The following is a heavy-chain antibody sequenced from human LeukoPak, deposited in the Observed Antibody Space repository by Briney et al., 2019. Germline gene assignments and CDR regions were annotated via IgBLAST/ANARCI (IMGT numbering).Heavy chain of an antibody. Sequence: GGSLRLSCAVSGFFFSDYYMSWIRQTPGKGLEWIAYMSSDGSPNKYADSVKGRFTISGDNAQNSVHLQMNNLRVDDTAVYYCARESWYRFEYWGQGTVVTVSS. CDR2: MSSDGSPN. CDR3: ARESWYRFEY. D-gene: IGHD6-13*01. CDR1: GFFFSDYY. J-gene: IGHJ4*02. V-gene: IGHV3-11*04.